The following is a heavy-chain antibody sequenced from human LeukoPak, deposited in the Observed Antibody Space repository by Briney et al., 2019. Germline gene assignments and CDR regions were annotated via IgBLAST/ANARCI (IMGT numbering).Heavy chain of an antibody. V-gene: IGHV4-4*02. CDR1: GGSISSNNW. CDR2: IFHGGNT. CDR3: ARTSARVVPAATFDY. D-gene: IGHD2-2*01. Sequence: SETLSLTCAVSGGSISSNNWWSWVRQPPGKGLEWIGEIFHGGNTNYNPSLMSRVTISVDRSKNQFSLKLSSVTAADTAVYYCARTSARVVPAATFDYWGQGTLVTVSS. J-gene: IGHJ4*02.